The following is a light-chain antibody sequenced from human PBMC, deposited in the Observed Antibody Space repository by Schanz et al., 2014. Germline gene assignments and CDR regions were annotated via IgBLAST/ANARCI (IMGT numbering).Light chain of an antibody. CDR1: QSISSY. V-gene: IGKV1-39*01. CDR2: AAS. J-gene: IGKJ1*01. CDR3: QQYNTYWT. Sequence: DIQMTQSPSSLSASVGDRVTITCRASQSISSYLNWYQQKPGKAPKLLIYAASSLQSGVPSRFSGSGSGTDFTLTISSLQPEDFATYSCQQYNTYWTFGQGTKVEIK.